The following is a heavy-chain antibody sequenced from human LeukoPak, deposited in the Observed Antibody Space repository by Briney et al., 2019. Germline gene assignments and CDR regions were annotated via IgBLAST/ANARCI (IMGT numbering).Heavy chain of an antibody. D-gene: IGHD6-19*01. V-gene: IGHV3-7*01. CDR1: GFTFSSYW. J-gene: IGHJ3*02. CDR2: IKQDGSEK. CDR3: ARVPIDSSGWYVAFDI. Sequence: QPGGSLRLSCAASGFTFSSYWMNWVRQASGKGLEWVANIKQDGSEKYYVDSVKGRFTISRDNAKNSLYLQMNSLRAEDTAVYYCARVPIDSSGWYVAFDIWGQGTMVTVSS.